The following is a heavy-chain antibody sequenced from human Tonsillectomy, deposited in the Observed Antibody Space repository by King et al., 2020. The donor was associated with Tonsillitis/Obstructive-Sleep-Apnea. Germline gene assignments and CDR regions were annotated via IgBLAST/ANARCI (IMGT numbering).Heavy chain of an antibody. D-gene: IGHD3-22*01. CDR1: GFTFNSHV. V-gene: IGHV3-33*01. CDR2: IWSDGSDK. J-gene: IGHJ4*02. CDR3: ARDSDDTGHRFDY. Sequence: HVQLVESGGGVVQPGRYLRLSCAASGFTFNSHVLHWVCKAPGKGLGWVAFIWSDGSDKHYTESVKGRFTISRDNSEKTLFLQMNSLRAEDTAIYYCARDSDDTGHRFDYWGQGSLVTVSS.